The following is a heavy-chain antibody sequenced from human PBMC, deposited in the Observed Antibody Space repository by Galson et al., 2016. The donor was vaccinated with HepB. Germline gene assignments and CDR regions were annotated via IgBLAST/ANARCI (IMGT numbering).Heavy chain of an antibody. V-gene: IGHV3-23*01. D-gene: IGHD5-12*01. Sequence: SLRLSCAASGFTFRSYGMNWVRQAPGKGLEWISGISGSGDNTYYADSVKGRFTISRDNLKNTLFLQMNSLRVEDTALYYCTRENSGYDYWGQGTVISVST. CDR3: TRENSGYDY. CDR2: ISGSGDNT. CDR1: GFTFRSYG. J-gene: IGHJ4*02.